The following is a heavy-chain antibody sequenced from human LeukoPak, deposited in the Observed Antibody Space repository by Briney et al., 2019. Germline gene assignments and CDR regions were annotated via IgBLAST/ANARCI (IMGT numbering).Heavy chain of an antibody. CDR3: AKDFYYDSSGLSDY. Sequence: GGSLRLSCADSGFTFDDYAMHWVRQAPGKGLEWVSGISWNSGSIGYADSVKGRFTISRDNAKNSLYLQMNSLRAEDTALYYCAKDFYYDSSGLSDYWGQGTLVTVSS. J-gene: IGHJ4*02. CDR2: ISWNSGSI. D-gene: IGHD3-22*01. V-gene: IGHV3-9*01. CDR1: GFTFDDYA.